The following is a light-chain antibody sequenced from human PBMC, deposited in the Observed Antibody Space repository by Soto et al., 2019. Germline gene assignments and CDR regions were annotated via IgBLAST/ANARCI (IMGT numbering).Light chain of an antibody. CDR1: QSLGHSDGTTY. CDR2: KIS. Sequence: DIVMTQTPLSSPVTLGQPASISCRSSQSLGHSDGTTYLSWLQQRPGQPPRFLIYKISNRFAGVTDRFSGRGAGTDVTLKNSRVGGEDGGVYFCKRAKQIGWTCGQGTSVEL. J-gene: IGKJ1*01. CDR3: KRAKQIGWT. V-gene: IGKV2-24*01.